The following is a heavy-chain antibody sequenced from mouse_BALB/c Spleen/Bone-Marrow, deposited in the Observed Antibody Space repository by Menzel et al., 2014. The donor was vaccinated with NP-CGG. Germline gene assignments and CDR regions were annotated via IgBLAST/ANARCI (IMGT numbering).Heavy chain of an antibody. CDR2: ILPGSGST. Sequence: VKLVESGAERMKPGASVKISCKATGYTFSSYWIEWVKQRPGHGLEWIGEILPGSGSTNYNEKFKGKATFTADTSSNTAYMQLSSLTSEDSAVYCCARRGGWLGYFDVWGAGTTVTVSS. V-gene: IGHV1-9*01. CDR1: GYTFSSYW. CDR3: ARRGGWLGYFDV. J-gene: IGHJ1*01. D-gene: IGHD1-1*02.